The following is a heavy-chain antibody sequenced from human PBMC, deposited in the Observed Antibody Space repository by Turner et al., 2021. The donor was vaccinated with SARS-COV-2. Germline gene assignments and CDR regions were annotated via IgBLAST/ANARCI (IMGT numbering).Heavy chain of an antibody. V-gene: IGHV3-21*02. CDR1: GFPFRSYS. CDR3: TRSRDYYGSGTYYNYDY. Sequence: VQLVESGGGLAKPGGSLRLSCAASGFPFRSYSMNWVRQAPEKGLEWVASINSGSSYIYYADSLKGRVTISRDNTKRSLFLQMNSLRVEDTAVYYCTRSRDYYGSGTYYNYDYWGQGTLVTVSS. J-gene: IGHJ4*02. D-gene: IGHD3-10*01. CDR2: INSGSSYI.